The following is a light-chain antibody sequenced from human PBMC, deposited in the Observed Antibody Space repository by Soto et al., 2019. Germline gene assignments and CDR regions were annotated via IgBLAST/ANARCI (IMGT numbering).Light chain of an antibody. J-gene: IGKJ5*01. Sequence: TQSPSTLSAAVGDSVTITCRASQNIRNLLAWHQQKPGQAPRILMYDASTRATGIPARFSGSGSGTEFTLTISSLKSEDFAVYYCQQYHNWPITFGQGTRLEI. V-gene: IGKV3-15*01. CDR1: QNIRNL. CDR3: QQYHNWPIT. CDR2: DAS.